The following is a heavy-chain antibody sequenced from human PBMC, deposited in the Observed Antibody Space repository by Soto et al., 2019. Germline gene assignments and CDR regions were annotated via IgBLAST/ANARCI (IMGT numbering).Heavy chain of an antibody. Sequence: EVQLVESGGGLVQPGGSRRLSCAASGFTVSSNYMSWVRQAPGKGLEWVSVIYSGGSTYYADSVKGRFTISRDNSKNTLYLQMNSLRAEDTAVYYCARDARPLYGDYGFDYWGQGTLVTVSS. J-gene: IGHJ4*02. D-gene: IGHD4-17*01. CDR2: IYSGGST. CDR3: ARDARPLYGDYGFDY. V-gene: IGHV3-66*01. CDR1: GFTVSSNY.